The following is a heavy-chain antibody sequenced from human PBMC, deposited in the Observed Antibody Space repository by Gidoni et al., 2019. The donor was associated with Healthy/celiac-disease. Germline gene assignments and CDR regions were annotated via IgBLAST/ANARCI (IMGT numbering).Heavy chain of an antibody. V-gene: IGHV3-23*01. Sequence: EVQLLASGGGLVQPGGSLRLSCAASGFTFSSYAMSWVRQAPGKGLEWVSAISGSGGSTYYADSVKGRFTISRDNSKNTLYLQMNSLRAEDTAVYYCAKSDGRYYDILTGYYDYWGQGTLVTVSS. D-gene: IGHD3-9*01. CDR3: AKSDGRYYDILTGYYDY. CDR2: ISGSGGST. J-gene: IGHJ4*02. CDR1: GFTFSSYA.